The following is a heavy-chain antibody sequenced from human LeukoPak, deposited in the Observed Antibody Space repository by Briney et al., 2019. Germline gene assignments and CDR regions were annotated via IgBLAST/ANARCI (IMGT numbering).Heavy chain of an antibody. CDR2: ISSSSSTI. Sequence: GGSLRLSCAASGFTFSSYSTNWVRQAPGKGLEWVSYISSSSSTIYYADSVKGRFTISRDNAKNSLYLQMNSLRVEDTAVYYCARGSEWSSGVSDYWGQGTLVTVSS. CDR1: GFTFSSYS. D-gene: IGHD3-3*01. J-gene: IGHJ4*02. CDR3: ARGSEWSSGVSDY. V-gene: IGHV3-48*01.